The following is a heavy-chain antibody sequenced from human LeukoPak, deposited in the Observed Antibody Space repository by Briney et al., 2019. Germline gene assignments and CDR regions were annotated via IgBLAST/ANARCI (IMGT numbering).Heavy chain of an antibody. J-gene: IGHJ3*02. Sequence: GGSLRLSCAASGFTFNTYSMSWVRQAPGKGLEWVSIISRTSESIFYADSVKGRFTISRDNAKNSLYLQMNSLRAEDTAVYYCARDSGDLAFDIWGQGTMVTVSS. CDR3: ARDSGDLAFDI. V-gene: IGHV3-21*01. CDR2: ISRTSESI. CDR1: GFTFNTYS. D-gene: IGHD3-10*01.